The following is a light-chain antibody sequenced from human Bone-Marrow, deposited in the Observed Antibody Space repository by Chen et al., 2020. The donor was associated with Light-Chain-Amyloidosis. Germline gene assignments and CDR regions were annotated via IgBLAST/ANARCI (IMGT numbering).Light chain of an antibody. V-gene: IGLV3-21*02. Sequence: SYVLTQLSSVSVAPGQTATTACGGNNIGSTSVHWYQQTPGQAPLRVVYDDSDRPSGIPERLSGSTSGNTATLTISRVEAGDEADYYCQVWDRSSDRPVFGGGTKLTVL. CDR3: QVWDRSSDRPV. CDR2: DDS. J-gene: IGLJ3*02. CDR1: NIGSTS.